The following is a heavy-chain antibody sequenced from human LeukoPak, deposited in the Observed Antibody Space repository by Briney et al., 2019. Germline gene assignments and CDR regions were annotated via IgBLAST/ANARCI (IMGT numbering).Heavy chain of an antibody. Sequence: GGSLRLSCAASGFTFSSYWMSWVRHAPGKGLEWVANIKQDGSEKYYVDSVKGRFTISRDNAKNSLYLQMNSLRAEDTAVYYCARVDPLLSFDIWGQGTMVTVSS. V-gene: IGHV3-7*01. CDR1: GFTFSSYW. CDR3: ARVDPLLSFDI. D-gene: IGHD2-21*01. CDR2: IKQDGSEK. J-gene: IGHJ3*02.